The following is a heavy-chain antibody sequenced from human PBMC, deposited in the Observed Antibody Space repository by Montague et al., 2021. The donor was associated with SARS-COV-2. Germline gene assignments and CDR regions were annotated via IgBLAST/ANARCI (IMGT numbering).Heavy chain of an antibody. CDR3: ARGHQGITMLVVVMIGAEYDCYH. V-gene: IGHV4-34*01. D-gene: IGHD3-22*01. J-gene: IGHJ4*02. CDR1: GGSFTDYN. Sequence: SETLSLTCAVYGGSFTDYNWSWIRQPPGKGLEWIGEINHGGSTNYSPSLKSRVTISVDPSKNQFSLKLKSVTAADTAKYYFARGHQGITMLVVVMIGAEYDCYHWGQGGRFPDSS. CDR2: INHGGST.